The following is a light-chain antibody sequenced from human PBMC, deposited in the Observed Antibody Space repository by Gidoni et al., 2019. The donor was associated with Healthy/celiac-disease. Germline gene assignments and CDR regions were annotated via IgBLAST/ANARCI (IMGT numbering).Light chain of an antibody. CDR3: SSYTSSSTLGRV. CDR2: EVS. V-gene: IGLV2-14*01. Sequence: QSALTQPASVSGSPGQSITISCTGTSSDVGGYNYVSWYQQHPGKAPKLMLYEVSNRPSGVSNRFSGSKSGNTASLTISGLQAEDEADYYCSSYTSSSTLGRVFGGGTKLTVL. J-gene: IGLJ3*02. CDR1: SSDVGGYNY.